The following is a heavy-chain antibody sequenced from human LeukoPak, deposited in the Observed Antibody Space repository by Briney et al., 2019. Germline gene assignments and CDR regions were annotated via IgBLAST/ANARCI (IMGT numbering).Heavy chain of an antibody. CDR3: ARDSTYYYGSGSYAY. CDR1: GFTSSDYA. Sequence: GGSLRLSCVVSGFTSSDYAVSWVRQTPGGGLEWVSALTRTGNKYYIDSVKGRFTISRDNSRNTWYLQMDSLRAEDTAVYYCARDSTYYYGSGSYAYWGQGTLVTVSS. D-gene: IGHD3-10*01. V-gene: IGHV3-23*01. J-gene: IGHJ4*02. CDR2: LTRTGNK.